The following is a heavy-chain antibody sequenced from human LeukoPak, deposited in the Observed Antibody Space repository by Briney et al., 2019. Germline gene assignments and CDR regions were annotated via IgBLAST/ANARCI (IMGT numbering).Heavy chain of an antibody. CDR1: GYTFTSYD. CDR3: ARSMSEVPYYDFWSGYPDY. V-gene: IGHV1-8*03. J-gene: IGHJ4*02. CDR2: MNPNSGNT. D-gene: IGHD3-3*01. Sequence: ASVKVSCKASGYTFTSYDINWVRQATGQGLEWMGWMNPNSGNTGYAQKFQGRVTITRNTSISTAYMELSSLRSEDTAVHYCARSMSEVPYYDFWSGYPDYWGQGTLVTVSS.